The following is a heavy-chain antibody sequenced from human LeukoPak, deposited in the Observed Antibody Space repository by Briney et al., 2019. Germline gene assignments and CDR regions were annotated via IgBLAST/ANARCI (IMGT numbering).Heavy chain of an antibody. Sequence: PGGSLRLSCAASGFTFSAYGMHWVRQAPGKGLEWVTFIRYDGSNKYYADSVKGRFTISRDNSKNTLYLQMNSLRAEDTAVYYCAKEGMGGGGNYYYYYYMDVWGKGTTVTVSS. J-gene: IGHJ6*03. V-gene: IGHV3-30*02. CDR2: IRYDGSNK. CDR1: GFTFSAYG. D-gene: IGHD3-16*01. CDR3: AKEGMGGGGNYYYYYYMDV.